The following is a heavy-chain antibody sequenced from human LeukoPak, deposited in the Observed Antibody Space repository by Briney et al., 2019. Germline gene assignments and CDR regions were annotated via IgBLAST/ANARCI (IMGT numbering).Heavy chain of an antibody. CDR2: MNPDSGNT. CDR1: GYTFTSYD. V-gene: IGHV1-8*01. D-gene: IGHD5-18*01. CDR3: AGGIWIQLWSYPQYYFDY. J-gene: IGHJ4*02. Sequence: ASVKVSCKASGYTFTSYDINWVRQATGQGLEWMGWMNPDSGNTGYAQKFQGRVTMTRNISISTAYMELSSLRSEDTAVYYCAGGIWIQLWSYPQYYFDYWGQGTLVTVSS.